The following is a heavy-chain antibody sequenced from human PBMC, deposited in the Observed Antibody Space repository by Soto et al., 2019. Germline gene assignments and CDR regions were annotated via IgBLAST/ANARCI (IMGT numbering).Heavy chain of an antibody. Sequence: QVQLVQSGAAVKKPGASVKVSCKASGYTFTSYYMHWVRQAPGQGLEWMGIINPSGGSTSYAQKFQGRVTMTRDTSTSTVYMELSSLRSEDTAVYYCAREEGSGLLGGAFDIWGQGTMVTVSS. CDR3: AREEGSGLLGGAFDI. D-gene: IGHD6-19*01. V-gene: IGHV1-46*03. CDR1: GYTFTSYY. CDR2: INPSGGST. J-gene: IGHJ3*02.